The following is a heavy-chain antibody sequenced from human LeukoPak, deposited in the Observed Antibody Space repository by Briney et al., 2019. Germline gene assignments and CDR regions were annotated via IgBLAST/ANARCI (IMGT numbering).Heavy chain of an antibody. J-gene: IGHJ4*02. Sequence: GGSLRLSCAASGXTFSSDGLHWVRQAPRKGLESVAVISYDGSNKYYADSVKGRFTISRDKSKNTLYLQMNSLRAEDTAVYSCAKDAGYSGYDGGGYWGQGALVTVSS. D-gene: IGHD5-12*01. CDR1: GXTFSSDG. CDR3: AKDAGYSGYDGGGY. V-gene: IGHV3-30*18. CDR2: ISYDGSNK.